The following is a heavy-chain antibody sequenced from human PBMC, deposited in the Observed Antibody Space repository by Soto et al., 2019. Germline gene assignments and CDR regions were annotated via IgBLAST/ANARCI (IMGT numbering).Heavy chain of an antibody. V-gene: IGHV3-33*08. Sequence: PGGSLRLSCVASGFTFTNYWMHWVRLAPGKGLEWVAVIWYDGSNKYYADSVKGRFTISRDNSKNTLYLQMNSLRAEDTAVYYCTTNPAAVDYWGQGTLVTVSS. J-gene: IGHJ4*02. CDR3: TTNPAAVDY. D-gene: IGHD2-2*01. CDR1: GFTFTNYW. CDR2: IWYDGSNK.